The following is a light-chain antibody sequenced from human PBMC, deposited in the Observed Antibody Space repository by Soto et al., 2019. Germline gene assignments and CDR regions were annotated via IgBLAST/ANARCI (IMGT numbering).Light chain of an antibody. V-gene: IGKV1-9*01. CDR1: QHINNY. J-gene: IGKJ3*01. CDR3: QQLKSYPFT. CDR2: AAS. Sequence: DIQLTQSPSFLSASVGDRVTITCRASQHINNYLAWYQQKLGKAPKLLIYAASTLQSGVPSRFSGSGSGTEFTLTISCLQPEDFATDSCQQLKSYPFTFGPGTKLDVK.